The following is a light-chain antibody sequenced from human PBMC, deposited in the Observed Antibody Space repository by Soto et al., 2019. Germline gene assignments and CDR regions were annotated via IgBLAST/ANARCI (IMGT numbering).Light chain of an antibody. CDR2: DAS. CDR3: QQGHSNPIT. J-gene: IGKJ5*01. Sequence: DIQMTQSPSTLSASVRDRVTITCRASQSISSWLAWYQQKPGKAPKLLIYDASSLESGVPSRFSGSGSGTDFTLTISSLQPEDFATYYCQQGHSNPITLGQGTRLEIK. V-gene: IGKV1-5*01. CDR1: QSISSW.